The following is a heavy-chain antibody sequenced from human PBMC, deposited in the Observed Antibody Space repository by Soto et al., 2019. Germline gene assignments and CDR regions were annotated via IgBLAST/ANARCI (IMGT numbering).Heavy chain of an antibody. D-gene: IGHD3-10*01. CDR2: IIPILGIA. CDR1: GGTFSSHT. Sequence: QVQLVQSGAEVKKPGSSVKVSCKASGGTFSSHTISWVRQAPGQGLEWVGRIIPILGIANYAQKFQGRVTITADKSTSTAYMELSSLRSEDTAVYYCARDSGSYYGSGSYYGWGQGTLVTVSS. CDR3: ARDSGSYYGSGSYYG. V-gene: IGHV1-69*08. J-gene: IGHJ4*02.